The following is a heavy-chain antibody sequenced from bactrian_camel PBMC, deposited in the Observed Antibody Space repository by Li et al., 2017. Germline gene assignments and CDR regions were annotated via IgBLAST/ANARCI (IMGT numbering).Heavy chain of an antibody. D-gene: IGHD5*01. CDR1: GLRYSRYC. Sequence: QLVESGGGSVQAGGSLRLSCKASGLRYSRYCMYWFRQAPGKEREGVAGIYHADDSTVYADSVKGRFTISKDNSKNTVELQMNSLKPEDTAMYYCAAQPRRVGLCALRAVQYNYWGQGTQVTVS. V-gene: IGHV3S25*01. CDR3: AAQPRRVGLCALRAVQYNY. J-gene: IGHJ4*01. CDR2: IYHADDST.